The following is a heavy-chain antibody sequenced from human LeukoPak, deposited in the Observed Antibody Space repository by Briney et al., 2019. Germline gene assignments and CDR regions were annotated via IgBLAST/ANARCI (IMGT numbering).Heavy chain of an antibody. CDR3: ARGPNSNWSGLDL. J-gene: IGHJ5*02. Sequence: GGSLRLSCTASGFSFSGHWMHWARQLPGKGLVWVSRISPTGSTTSYVDSVKGRFTVSRDNAKNTLYLQVNNLRAEDTAVYYCARGPNSNWSGLDLWGQGTLLTVSS. V-gene: IGHV3-74*01. CDR1: GFSFSGHW. D-gene: IGHD6-6*01. CDR2: ISPTGSTT.